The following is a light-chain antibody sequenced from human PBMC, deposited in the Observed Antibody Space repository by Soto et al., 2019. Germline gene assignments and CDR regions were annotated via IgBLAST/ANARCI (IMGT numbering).Light chain of an antibody. J-gene: IGKJ4*01. V-gene: IGKV3-20*01. CDR1: QSVSSSY. Sequence: EIVLTQSPGTLSLSPGERATLSCRASQSVSSSYFAWYQQKPGQAPRLLIYGASSRATGIPARCSGSGSGTDFTLTISRLEPEDFAVYYCQQYGSSLTLTFGGGTKVEIK. CDR3: QQYGSSLTLT. CDR2: GAS.